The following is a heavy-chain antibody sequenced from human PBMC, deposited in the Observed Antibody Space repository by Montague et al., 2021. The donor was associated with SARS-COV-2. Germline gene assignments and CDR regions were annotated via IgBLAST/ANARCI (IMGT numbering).Heavy chain of an antibody. V-gene: IGHV4-34*01. CDR3: ARHPLKYITIFGVITSYGMDV. Sequence: SETLSLTCAVYGGSFSGYYWSWIRQPPEKGLEWIGEINQSGRTNNNPSLKSRVIISVDTSKNQFSLKLSSVTTADTAVYFCARHPLKYITIFGVITSYGMDVWGQGTTVTVSS. D-gene: IGHD3-3*01. CDR1: GGSFSGYY. CDR2: INQSGRT. J-gene: IGHJ6*02.